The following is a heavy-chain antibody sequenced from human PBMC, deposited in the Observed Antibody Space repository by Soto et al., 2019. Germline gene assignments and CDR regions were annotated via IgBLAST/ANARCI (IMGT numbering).Heavy chain of an antibody. CDR2: ISVSGGST. V-gene: IGHV3-23*01. CDR1: GFTFSSYA. Sequence: PGGSRRHSCAASGFTFSSYAMSWVRQAPGKGLEWVSAISVSGGSTYYADSVKGRFTISRDNSKNTLYLQMNSLRAEDTAVYYCAKDRYYYDPRSYFDYWGQGTLVTVSS. CDR3: AKDRYYYDPRSYFDY. D-gene: IGHD3-22*01. J-gene: IGHJ4*02.